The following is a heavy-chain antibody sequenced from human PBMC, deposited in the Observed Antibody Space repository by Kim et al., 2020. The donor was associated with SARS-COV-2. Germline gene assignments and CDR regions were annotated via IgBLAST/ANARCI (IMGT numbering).Heavy chain of an antibody. D-gene: IGHD2-2*01. Sequence: SVKVSCKASGGTFSSYAISWVRQAPGQGLEWMGGIIPIFGTANYAQKFQGRVTITADESTSTAYMELSSLRSEDTAVYYCARDRGYCSSTSCYAFDYWGQGTLVTVSS. CDR3: ARDRGYCSSTSCYAFDY. CDR2: IIPIFGTA. CDR1: GGTFSSYA. J-gene: IGHJ4*02. V-gene: IGHV1-69*13.